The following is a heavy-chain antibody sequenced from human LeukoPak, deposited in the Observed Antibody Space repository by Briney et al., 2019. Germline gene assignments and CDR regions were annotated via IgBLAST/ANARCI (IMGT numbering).Heavy chain of an antibody. V-gene: IGHV3-48*03. Sequence: GGSLRLSCAASGFTFSSYEMNWVRQAPGKGLEWISYITTSGTTLDYADSVKGRFTISRDNAKNSLYLQMNSLRAEDTAVYYCAKDLSYGSYSGYWGQGTLVTVSS. D-gene: IGHD1-26*01. CDR2: ITTSGTTL. CDR3: AKDLSYGSYSGY. CDR1: GFTFSSYE. J-gene: IGHJ4*02.